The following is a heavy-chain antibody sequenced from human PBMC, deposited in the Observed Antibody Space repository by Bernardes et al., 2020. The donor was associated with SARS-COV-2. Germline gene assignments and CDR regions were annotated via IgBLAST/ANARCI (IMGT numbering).Heavy chain of an antibody. CDR2: VSGSGGST. D-gene: IGHD3-3*01. CDR3: AKREYYDFWSGPIDY. Sequence: GSLRLSCAASGLTFSNYAMSWVRQAPGKGLEWVSVVSGSGGSTYYADSVKGRFTISRDNSKNILYLQMNSLRAEDTAIYYCAKREYYDFWSGPIDYWGQGTLVTVSS. CDR1: GLTFSNYA. V-gene: IGHV3-23*01. J-gene: IGHJ4*02.